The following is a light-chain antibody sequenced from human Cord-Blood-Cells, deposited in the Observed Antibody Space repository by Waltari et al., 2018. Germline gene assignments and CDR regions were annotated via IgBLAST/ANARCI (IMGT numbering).Light chain of an antibody. CDR3: MQALQTPRT. CDR1: QSLLHSNGYNY. V-gene: IGKV2-28*01. Sequence: DIVMTQSPLSLPITPGEQDSISCRSSQSLLHSNGYNYLDWYLQKPGQSPQLLIYLGSNRASGVPDRFSGSGSGTDFTLKISRVEAEDVGVYYCMQALQTPRTFGQGTKVEIK. CDR2: LGS. J-gene: IGKJ1*01.